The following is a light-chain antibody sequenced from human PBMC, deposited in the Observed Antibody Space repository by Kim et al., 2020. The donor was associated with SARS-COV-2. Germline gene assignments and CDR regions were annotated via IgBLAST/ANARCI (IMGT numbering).Light chain of an antibody. CDR1: QSISSW. CDR2: KAS. Sequence: DIQMTQSPSTLSASVGDRVTITCRASQSISSWLAWYQQKPGKAPKLLIYKASTLESGVPSRFSGSGSGTEFTLTISSLQPDDFATYYCNQYHSYAGTFGGGTKV. CDR3: NQYHSYAGT. V-gene: IGKV1-5*03. J-gene: IGKJ4*01.